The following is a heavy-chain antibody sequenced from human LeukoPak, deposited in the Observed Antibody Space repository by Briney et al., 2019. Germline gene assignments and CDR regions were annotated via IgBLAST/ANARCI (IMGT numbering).Heavy chain of an antibody. CDR2: LSDSGGRT. J-gene: IGHJ4*02. V-gene: IGHV3-23*01. D-gene: IGHD3-22*01. Sequence: GGSLRLSCTASGITLSNYGMSWVRQAPGKGLEWVAGLSDSGGRTNYADSVKGRFIISRDNAKNTLYLQMNSLRAEDTAVYFCAKRGVVIRVILVGFHKEAYYFDSWGQGALVTVSS. CDR1: GITLSNYG. CDR3: AKRGVVIRVILVGFHKEAYYFDS.